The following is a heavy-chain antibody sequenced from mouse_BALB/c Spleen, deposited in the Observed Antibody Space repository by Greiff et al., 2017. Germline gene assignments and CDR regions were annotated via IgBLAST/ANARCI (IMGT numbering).Heavy chain of an antibody. CDR2: INPSSGYT. D-gene: IGHD1-1*01. CDR1: GYTFTSYT. V-gene: IGHV1-4*01. CDR3: AGVRGSSYNWFAY. J-gene: IGHJ3*01. Sequence: QVQLQQSGAELARPGASVKMSCKASGYTFTSYTMHWVKQRPGQGLEWIGYINPSSGYTNYNQKFKDKATLTADKSSSTAYMQLSSLTSEDSAVYYCAGVRGSSYNWFAYWGQGTLVTVSA.